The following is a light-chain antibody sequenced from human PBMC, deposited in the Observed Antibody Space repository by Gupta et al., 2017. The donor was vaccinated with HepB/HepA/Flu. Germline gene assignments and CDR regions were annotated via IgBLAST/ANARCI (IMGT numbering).Light chain of an antibody. J-gene: IGKJ5*01. CDR3: MQAMQTPIT. Sequence: IVMTQSPLSLPVTPGEPASISCRSSRSLLSRNGYNYLNWYLQKPGQSPQLLIYLGSNRASGVPDRFSGSGSGTDFTLKISRMEAEDVGVYYCMQAMQTPITFGQGTRLEIK. CDR2: LGS. CDR1: RSLLSRNGYNY. V-gene: IGKV2-28*01.